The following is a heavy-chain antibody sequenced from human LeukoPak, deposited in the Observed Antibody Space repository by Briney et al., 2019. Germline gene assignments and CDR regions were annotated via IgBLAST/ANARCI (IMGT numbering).Heavy chain of an antibody. CDR3: ARVAEWELRGPYRDAFDI. J-gene: IGHJ3*02. Sequence: GGSLRLSCAASGFSFSNYEMNWVRQTPGKGLEWVSYMSSSGSMTWYADSVKGRFTISRDDAKRSLYLQMNSLRVEDTAVYYCARVAEWELRGPYRDAFDIWGQGTMVTVSS. V-gene: IGHV3-48*03. CDR2: MSSSGSMT. CDR1: GFSFSNYE. D-gene: IGHD1-26*01.